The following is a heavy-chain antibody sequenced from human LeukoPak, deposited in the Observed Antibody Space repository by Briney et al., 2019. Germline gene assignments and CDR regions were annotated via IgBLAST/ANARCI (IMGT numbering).Heavy chain of an antibody. CDR2: IYYSGST. CDR1: GGSFSSANYH. Sequence: SQTLSLTCTVSGGSFSSANYHWSWIRQHPGKGLEWIGYIYYSGSTYYNPSLKSRVSISVGTSKNQFSLKLSSVTAADTAVYYCARAGPSYYYDSSGYYLTTFDYWGQGTLVTVSS. V-gene: IGHV4-31*03. D-gene: IGHD3-22*01. CDR3: ARAGPSYYYDSSGYYLTTFDY. J-gene: IGHJ4*02.